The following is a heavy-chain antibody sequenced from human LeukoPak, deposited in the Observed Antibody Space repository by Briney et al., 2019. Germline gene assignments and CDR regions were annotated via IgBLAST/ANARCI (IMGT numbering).Heavy chain of an antibody. V-gene: IGHV4-39*07. CDR3: ARGPLDILTGYYPY. J-gene: IGHJ4*02. Sequence: SETLSLTCTVSGGSISSSSYYWGWIRQPPGKGLEWIGSIYYSGSTYSNPSLKSRVSMSVATSKNQFSLKLSSVTAADTAVYYCARGPLDILTGYYPYWGQGTLVTVSS. D-gene: IGHD3-9*01. CDR1: GGSISSSSYY. CDR2: IYYSGST.